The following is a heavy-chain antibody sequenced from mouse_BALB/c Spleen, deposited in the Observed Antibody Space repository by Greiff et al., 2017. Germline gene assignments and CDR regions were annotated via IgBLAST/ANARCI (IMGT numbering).Heavy chain of an antibody. CDR1: GFTFTDYY. D-gene: IGHD1-1*01. CDR2: FRNKANGYTK. V-gene: IGHV7-3*02. J-gene: IGHJ1*01. CDR3: ARDIHYGSSYYWYLDV. Sequence: EVHVVESGGGLVQPGGSLSPSCATSGFTFTDYYMSWVRQPPGKALEWLGFFRNKANGYTKEYSESVKGRFTISRDNSQCILYLKMNTVRAADSATYNCARDIHYGSSYYWYLDVWGAGTTVTVSS.